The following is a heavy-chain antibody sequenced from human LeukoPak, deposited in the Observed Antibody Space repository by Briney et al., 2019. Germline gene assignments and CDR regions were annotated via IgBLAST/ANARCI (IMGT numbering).Heavy chain of an antibody. CDR1: GYTFTSYY. D-gene: IGHD4-11*01. CDR2: INPSGGST. J-gene: IGHJ6*02. CDR3: AREYSSYYYGMDV. V-gene: IGHV1-46*01. Sequence: EASVNVSCKASGYTFTSYYMHWVRQAPGQGLEWMGIINPSGGSTSYAQKFQGRVTMTRDTSTSTVYMELSSLRSEDTAVYYCAREYSSYYYGMDVWGQGTTVTVSS.